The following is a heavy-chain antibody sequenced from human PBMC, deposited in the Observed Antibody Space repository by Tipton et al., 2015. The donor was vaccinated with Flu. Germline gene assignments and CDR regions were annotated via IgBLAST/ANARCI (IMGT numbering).Heavy chain of an antibody. CDR1: GFSFTTYT. CDR3: ARVDYCGGGSCYYFDY. J-gene: IGHJ4*02. D-gene: IGHD2-15*01. V-gene: IGHV3-21*01. CDR2: ISSSSSYI. Sequence: SLRLSCAASGFSFTTYTMNWVRQAPGKGLEWVSSISSSSSYIYYADSVKGRFTISRDNAKNSLYLQMNSLRAEDTAVYYCARVDYCGGGSCYYFDYWGQGTLVTVSS.